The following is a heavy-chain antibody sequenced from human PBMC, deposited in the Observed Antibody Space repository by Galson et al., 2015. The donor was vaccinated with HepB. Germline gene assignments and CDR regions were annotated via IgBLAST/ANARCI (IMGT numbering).Heavy chain of an antibody. CDR1: RDLLRNYW. CDR2: IYPRDSDT. D-gene: IGHD2-15*01. V-gene: IGHV5-51*01. CDR3: VRQVVGAANFEY. Sequence: SGAEVKKPGESLKISCAGSRDLLRNYWIGWVRQQPGKGLEWMGIIYPRDSDTRYSPSFQGQITISADDSINTAYLQWSSLKVSDTAINYCVRQVVGAANFEYWGQGTLVTVSS. J-gene: IGHJ4*02.